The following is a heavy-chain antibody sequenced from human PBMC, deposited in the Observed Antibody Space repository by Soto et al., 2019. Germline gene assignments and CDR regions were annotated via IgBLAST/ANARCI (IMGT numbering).Heavy chain of an antibody. J-gene: IGHJ4*02. CDR1: GFTFSSYA. CDR3: ARVAPGRYSSRVFDY. D-gene: IGHD6-13*01. CDR2: ISYDGSNK. Sequence: QVQLVESGGGVVQPGRSLRLSCAASGFTFSSYAMHWVRQAPGKGLEWVAVISYDGSNKYYADSVKGRFTISRDNSKNTLYLQMNSLRAEDTAVYYCARVAPGRYSSRVFDYWGQGTLVTVSS. V-gene: IGHV3-30-3*01.